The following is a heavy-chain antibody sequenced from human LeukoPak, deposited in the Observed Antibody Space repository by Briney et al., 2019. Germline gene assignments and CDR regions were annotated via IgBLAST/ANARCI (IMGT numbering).Heavy chain of an antibody. Sequence: GASVKVSCKASGYTFTSYGISWVRQAPGQGLEWMGWISAYNGNTNYAQKLQGRVTMTTDTSTSTAYMELRSLRSDDTAVYYCARGVPGVLLWFGELFDYWGQGTLVTVSS. V-gene: IGHV1-18*01. D-gene: IGHD3-10*01. CDR2: ISAYNGNT. CDR1: GYTFTSYG. J-gene: IGHJ4*02. CDR3: ARGVPGVLLWFGELFDY.